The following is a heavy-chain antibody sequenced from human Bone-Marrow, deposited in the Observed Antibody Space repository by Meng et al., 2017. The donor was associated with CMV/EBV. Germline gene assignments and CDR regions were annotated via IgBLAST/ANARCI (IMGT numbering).Heavy chain of an antibody. CDR1: GFTFSSYA. CDR3: ARAPLYGSGSYGSYGMDV. CDR2: ISYDGSNK. D-gene: IGHD3-10*01. V-gene: IGHV3-30*04. Sequence: LSLTCAASGFTFSSYAMHWVRQAPGKGLEWVAVISYDGSNKYYADSVKGRFTISRDNSKNTLYLQMNSLRAEDTAVYYCARAPLYGSGSYGSYGMDVWGQGTTVTVSS. J-gene: IGHJ6*02.